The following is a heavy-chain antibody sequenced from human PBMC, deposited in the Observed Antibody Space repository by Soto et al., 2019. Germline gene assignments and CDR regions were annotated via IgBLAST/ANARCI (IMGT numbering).Heavy chain of an antibody. J-gene: IGHJ6*02. CDR3: ARDDSSSMGPGRYYGMDV. Sequence: QVQLQESGPGLVKPSQTLSLTCTVSGGSISSGGYYWSWIRQHPGKGLEWIGYIFYSGSTYYNPSLKNPLTLSVDTSKNQSSLKLSSVTAADTAVYYCARDDSSSMGPGRYYGMDVWGQGTTVTVSS. CDR1: GGSISSGGYY. V-gene: IGHV4-31*01. CDR2: IFYSGST. D-gene: IGHD6-13*01.